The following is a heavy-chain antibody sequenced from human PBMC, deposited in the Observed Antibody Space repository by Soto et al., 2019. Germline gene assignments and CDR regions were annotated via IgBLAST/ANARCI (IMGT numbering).Heavy chain of an antibody. CDR2: IYYSGST. CDR3: ARQMGSPAESWFDP. Sequence: QLQLQESGPGLVKPSETLSLTCTVSGGSISSSSYYWGWIRQPPGKGLEWIGSIYYSGSTYYNPSLMSRVTISVDPSKNQFALKLSSVTAADTAVYYCARQMGSPAESWFDPWGQGTLVTVSS. D-gene: IGHD6-13*01. J-gene: IGHJ5*02. V-gene: IGHV4-39*01. CDR1: GGSISSSSYY.